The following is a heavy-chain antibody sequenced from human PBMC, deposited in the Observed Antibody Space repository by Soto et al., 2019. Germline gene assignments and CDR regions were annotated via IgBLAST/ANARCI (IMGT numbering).Heavy chain of an antibody. Sequence: EVQLVESGGDLVQPGGSLRLSCAASGFTFSTYSMNWVRQAPGKGLEWVSSISSSSTIYYADSVKGRFTISRDNVQNSLCLHMHSLRAEDTAVYYCARELGSGWTFDYWGQGTLGTVSS. CDR2: ISSSSTI. CDR3: ARELGSGWTFDY. J-gene: IGHJ4*02. CDR1: GFTFSTYS. D-gene: IGHD6-19*01. V-gene: IGHV3-48*01.